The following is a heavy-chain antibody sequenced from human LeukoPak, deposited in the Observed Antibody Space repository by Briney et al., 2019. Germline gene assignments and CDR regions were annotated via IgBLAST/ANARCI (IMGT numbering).Heavy chain of an antibody. CDR3: AKSIGWSGGICYSADYYYMDV. V-gene: IGHV3-53*01. D-gene: IGHD2-15*01. J-gene: IGHJ6*03. CDR1: GFAVSDSY. Sequence: PGGSLRLSCAASGFAVSDSYMSWVRQVPGKGLEWVSFIYTGGNTYYADSVKGRFTISRDNSKNTLFLQMNSLRDDDTAVYYCAKSIGWSGGICYSADYYYMDVWGKGTTVTVSS. CDR2: IYTGGNT.